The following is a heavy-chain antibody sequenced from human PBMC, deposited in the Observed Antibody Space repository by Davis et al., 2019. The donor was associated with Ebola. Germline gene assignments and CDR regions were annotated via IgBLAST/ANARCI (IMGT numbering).Heavy chain of an antibody. J-gene: IGHJ4*02. Sequence: GSLRLSCTVSGGSISTTSYYWGWIRQPPGKGLEWIGSIFYTGSTFYNPSLKSRVSISVDTSKNQFSLKLSSVTAADTAVYYCARHQGAYYSDYWGQGTLVTVSP. CDR1: GGSISTTSYY. CDR2: IFYTGST. D-gene: IGHD3-10*01. CDR3: ARHQGAYYSDY. V-gene: IGHV4-39*01.